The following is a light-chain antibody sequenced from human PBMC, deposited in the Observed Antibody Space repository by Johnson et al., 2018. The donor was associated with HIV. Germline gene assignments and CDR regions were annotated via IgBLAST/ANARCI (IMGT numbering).Light chain of an antibody. CDR3: GTWDSSLSADV. J-gene: IGLJ1*01. V-gene: IGLV1-51*02. CDR1: SSNIGNNY. Sequence: QSVLTQSPSVSAAPGQKVTISCSGSSSNIGNNYVSWYQQLPGTAPKLLIYEHNKQPSGIPDRFSGSKSGPSATLGITGLQTGDEADYYCGTWDSSLSADVFGTGTKVTVL. CDR2: EHN.